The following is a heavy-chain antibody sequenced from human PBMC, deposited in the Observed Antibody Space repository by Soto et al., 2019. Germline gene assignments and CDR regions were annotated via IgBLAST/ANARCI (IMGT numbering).Heavy chain of an antibody. J-gene: IGHJ4*02. CDR3: ARDYYDSSGYYGFDY. CDR1: GGSISSYY. D-gene: IGHD3-22*01. CDR2: IYYSGST. V-gene: IGHV4-59*01. Sequence: PSETLSLTCTVSGGSISSYYWSWIRQPPGKGLEWIGYIYYSGSTNYNPSLKSRVTISVDTSKNQFSLKLSSVTAADTAAYYCARDYYDSSGYYGFDYWGQGTLVT.